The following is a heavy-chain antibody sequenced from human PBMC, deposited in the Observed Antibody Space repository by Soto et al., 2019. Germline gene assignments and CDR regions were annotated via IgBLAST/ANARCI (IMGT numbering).Heavy chain of an antibody. J-gene: IGHJ4*02. CDR1: GFTFSSYA. Sequence: EVQLLESGGGLVQPGGSLRLSCAASGFTFSSYAMSWVRQAPGKGLEWVSAISGSGGSTYYADSVKGRFTISRDNSKNTLYLQMNSLRDEDTAVYYCAKGLRNDYGGNVWGQGTLVTVSS. D-gene: IGHD4-17*01. CDR3: AKGLRNDYGGNV. CDR2: ISGSGGST. V-gene: IGHV3-23*01.